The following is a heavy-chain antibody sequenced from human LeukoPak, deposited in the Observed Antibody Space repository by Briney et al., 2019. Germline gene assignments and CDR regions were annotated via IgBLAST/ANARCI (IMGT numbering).Heavy chain of an antibody. D-gene: IGHD6-13*01. V-gene: IGHV1-69*05. CDR3: ARHARQLVLIFDY. Sequence: GSSVKVSCKASGGTFSSYAISWVRQAPGQGLEWMGGIIPIFGTANYAQKFQGRVTITTDESTSTAYMELSSLRSEDTAVYYCARHARQLVLIFDYWGQGTPVTVSS. CDR1: GGTFSSYA. J-gene: IGHJ4*02. CDR2: IIPIFGTA.